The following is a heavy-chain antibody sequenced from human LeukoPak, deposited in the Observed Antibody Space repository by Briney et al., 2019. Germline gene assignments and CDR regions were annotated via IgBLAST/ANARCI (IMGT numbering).Heavy chain of an antibody. J-gene: IGHJ6*02. CDR1: GFSFSTSP. D-gene: IGHD5-12*01. V-gene: IGHV3-23*01. CDR3: AKTHYDLLDV. Sequence: GESLKISCAASGFSFSTSPMSWVRQPPGKGLEWVSAMNNGPGATFYRDSVRGRFTISRDDSKSTLYLQMNSLRAEDTGTYYCAKTHYDLLDVWGQGTTVTVSS. CDR2: MNNGPGAT.